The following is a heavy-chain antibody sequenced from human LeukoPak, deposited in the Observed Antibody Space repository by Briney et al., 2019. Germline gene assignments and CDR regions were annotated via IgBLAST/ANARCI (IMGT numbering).Heavy chain of an antibody. D-gene: IGHD1-26*01. CDR3: AKVLNNMGAPYYFDY. Sequence: PGGSLRLSCAASGFTFSSYAMSWVRQAPGKGLEWVSVISGSGRNTNYADSVKGRFTISRDNSKNTLYMQMNSLRTDDTAVYYCAKVLNNMGAPYYFDYWGQGILVTVSS. V-gene: IGHV3-23*01. CDR2: ISGSGRNT. J-gene: IGHJ4*02. CDR1: GFTFSSYA.